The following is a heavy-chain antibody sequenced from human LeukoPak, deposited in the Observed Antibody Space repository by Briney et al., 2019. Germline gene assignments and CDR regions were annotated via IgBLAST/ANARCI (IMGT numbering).Heavy chain of an antibody. Sequence: GGSLRLSCAASGFTFSSYAMSWVRQAPGKGLEWVSAISGSGGSTYYADSVKGRFTISRDNSKNTLYLQMNSLRAEDTAVYYCAKDPHLYSSSWYYDYWGQGTLVTVSS. CDR3: AKDPHLYSSSWYYDY. CDR1: GFTFSSYA. D-gene: IGHD6-13*01. V-gene: IGHV3-23*01. CDR2: ISGSGGST. J-gene: IGHJ4*02.